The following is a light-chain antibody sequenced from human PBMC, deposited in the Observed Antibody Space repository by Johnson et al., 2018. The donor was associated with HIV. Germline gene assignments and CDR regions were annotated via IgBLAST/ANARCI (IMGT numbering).Light chain of an antibody. J-gene: IGLJ1*01. Sequence: QSVLTQPPSVSAAPGQKVTISCSGSSSNIGNNYVSWYQQLPGTAPKLLIYEKNKRPSGIPDRFSASKSGTSATLGITGLPPGDEADYYCGTWDSSLRGVLGTGTKVTVL. CDR2: EKN. V-gene: IGLV1-51*02. CDR1: SSNIGNNY. CDR3: GTWDSSLRGV.